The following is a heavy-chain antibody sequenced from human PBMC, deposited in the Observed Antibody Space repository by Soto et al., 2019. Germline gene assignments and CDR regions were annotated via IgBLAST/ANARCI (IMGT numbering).Heavy chain of an antibody. Sequence: QVQLQESGPGLVKPSQTLSLTCTVSGGSISSRGYYWSWIRQHPGKGLEWIGYIYYSGSTYYNPSLKSRLTNSVDTAKTQSSVTMSSVTGADTAVYYCAGAPSGLPKLLTNYYYYGMDVWGQGTTVTVSS. D-gene: IGHD4-17*01. CDR3: AGAPSGLPKLLTNYYYYGMDV. J-gene: IGHJ6*02. CDR2: IYYSGST. V-gene: IGHV4-31*03. CDR1: GGSISSRGYY.